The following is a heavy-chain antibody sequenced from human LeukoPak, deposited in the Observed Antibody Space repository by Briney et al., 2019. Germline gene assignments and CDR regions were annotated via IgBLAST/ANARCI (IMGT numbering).Heavy chain of an antibody. CDR1: GGTFSSYA. CDR3: ARVRIAAAGGRYYYYYYMDV. V-gene: IGHV1-69*11. CDR2: IIPILGTA. Sequence: SVKVSCKASGGTFSSYAISWVRQAPGQGLEWMGRIIPILGTANYAQKFQGRVTITTDESTSTAYMELSSLRSEDTAVYYCARVRIAAAGGRYYYYYYMDVWGKGTTVTVSS. D-gene: IGHD6-13*01. J-gene: IGHJ6*03.